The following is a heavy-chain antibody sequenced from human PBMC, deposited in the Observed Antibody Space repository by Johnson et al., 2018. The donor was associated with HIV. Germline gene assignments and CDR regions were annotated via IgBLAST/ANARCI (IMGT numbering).Heavy chain of an antibody. J-gene: IGHJ3*02. Sequence: VQLVESGGGLVQPWGSLRLSCVVSGFPFSSFWMHWVRQTPGKGLEWVANIKQDGSEKYYVDSVKGRFTISRDNAKNTLYLQMNSLRAEDTAVYYCARAPGWNDVWGAFDIWGQGTMVTVSS. CDR1: GFPFSSFW. V-gene: IGHV3-7*03. D-gene: IGHD1-1*01. CDR2: IKQDGSEK. CDR3: ARAPGWNDVWGAFDI.